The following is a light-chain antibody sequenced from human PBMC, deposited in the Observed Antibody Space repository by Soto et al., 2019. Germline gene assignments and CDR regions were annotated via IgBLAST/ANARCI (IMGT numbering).Light chain of an antibody. J-gene: IGKJ4*01. Sequence: EIVMTQSPATLSVSPGETATLSCSASQSVSCNFAWYQQKPGQTPHLLFYVASTRATGIPARFSGSGSGTEFTTTISILQSEDFAVYYCQHYNVWPLTFGGGTKVEFK. CDR1: QSVSCN. CDR2: VAS. V-gene: IGKV3-15*01. CDR3: QHYNVWPLT.